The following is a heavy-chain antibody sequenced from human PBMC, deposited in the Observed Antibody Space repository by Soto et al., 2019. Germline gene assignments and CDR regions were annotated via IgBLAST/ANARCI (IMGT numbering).Heavy chain of an antibody. CDR1: GYTFTSYA. CDR2: INAGNGNT. J-gene: IGHJ6*02. CDR3: ARGGDIVVVPAATYYYYGMDV. V-gene: IGHV1-3*01. Sequence: GASVKVSCKASGYTFTSYAMHWVRQAPGQRLEWVGWINAGNGNTKYSQKFQGRVTITADESTSTAYMELSSLRSEDTAVYYCARGGDIVVVPAATYYYYGMDVWGQGTTVTVSS. D-gene: IGHD2-2*01.